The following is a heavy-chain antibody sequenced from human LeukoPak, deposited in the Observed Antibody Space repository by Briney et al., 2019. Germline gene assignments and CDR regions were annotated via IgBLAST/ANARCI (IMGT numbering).Heavy chain of an antibody. J-gene: IGHJ4*02. Sequence: GGSLRLSCAASGFTFDDYAMHWVRQAPGKGLEWVSGISWNSGSIGYADSVKGRFTISRDNAKNSLYLLMNSLRAEDTAVYYCAREFNSDSSGWWGQGTLVTVSS. D-gene: IGHD6-19*01. CDR1: GFTFDDYA. CDR2: ISWNSGSI. V-gene: IGHV3-9*01. CDR3: AREFNSDSSGW.